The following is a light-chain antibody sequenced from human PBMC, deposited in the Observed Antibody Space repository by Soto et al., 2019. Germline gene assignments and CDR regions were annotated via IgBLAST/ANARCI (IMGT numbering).Light chain of an antibody. CDR3: GSYTTSSNYV. Sequence: QSVLTPPASVSGSPGQSITVSCTGTISDVGSYNYVSWYQQYPGKAPKLMIYDVSTRPSGVSDRFSGSKSGNTASLTISGLRAEDEADYYCGSYTTSSNYVFGTGTKVTVL. CDR2: DVS. CDR1: ISDVGSYNY. J-gene: IGLJ1*01. V-gene: IGLV2-14*03.